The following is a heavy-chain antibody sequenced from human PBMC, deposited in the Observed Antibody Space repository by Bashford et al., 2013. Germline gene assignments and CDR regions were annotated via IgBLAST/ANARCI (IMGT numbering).Heavy chain of an antibody. Sequence: VRQAPGKGLEWVAVIWYDGSNKYYADSVKGRFTISRDNSKNTLYLQMNSLRAEDTAVYYCARDRTEEPGYYFDYWGQGTLVTVSS. D-gene: IGHD1-14*01. V-gene: IGHV3-33*01. CDR3: ARDRTEEPGYYFDY. CDR2: IWYDGSNK. J-gene: IGHJ4*02.